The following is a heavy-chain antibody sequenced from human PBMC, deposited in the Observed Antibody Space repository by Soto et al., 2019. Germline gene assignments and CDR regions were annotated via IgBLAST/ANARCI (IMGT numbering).Heavy chain of an antibody. Sequence: GGSLILSCAASGFTVSSNYMSWVRQAPGKGLEWVSVIYSGGSTYYADSVKGRFTISRHNSKNTLYLHMNSLRAEDTAVYYCAREGGSGSYYNRNYYYYMDVWGKGTTVTVSS. CDR3: AREGGSGSYYNRNYYYYMDV. J-gene: IGHJ6*03. CDR1: GFTVSSNY. D-gene: IGHD3-10*01. V-gene: IGHV3-53*04. CDR2: IYSGGST.